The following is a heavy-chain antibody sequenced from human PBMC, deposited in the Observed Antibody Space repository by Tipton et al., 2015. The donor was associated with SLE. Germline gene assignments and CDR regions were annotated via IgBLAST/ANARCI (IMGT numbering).Heavy chain of an antibody. V-gene: IGHV4-34*01. CDR3: ARGVPPITIFGVVMPPGWFDP. CDR1: GFTFSSYS. J-gene: IGHJ5*02. CDR2: INHSGST. D-gene: IGHD3-3*01. Sequence: LRLSCAASGFTFSSYSMNWIRQPPGKGLEWIGEINHSGSTNYNPSLKSRVTISVDTSKNQFSLKLSSVTAADTAVYYCARGVPPITIFGVVMPPGWFDPWGQGTLVTVSS.